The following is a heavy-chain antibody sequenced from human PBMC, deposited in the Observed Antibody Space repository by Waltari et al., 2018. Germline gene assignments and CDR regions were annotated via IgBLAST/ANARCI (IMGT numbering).Heavy chain of an antibody. Sequence: EVQLLESGGGLVQPGGSLRLSCAASGFTFSSYAMSWVRQAPGKGLEWVSAISGRGGSTYYADSVKGRFTISRDNSKNTLYLQMNSLRAEDTAVYYCAKGGTTYYYDSSGYHYWGQGTLVTVSS. CDR2: ISGRGGST. CDR3: AKGGTTYYYDSSGYHY. CDR1: GFTFSSYA. J-gene: IGHJ4*02. D-gene: IGHD3-22*01. V-gene: IGHV3-23*01.